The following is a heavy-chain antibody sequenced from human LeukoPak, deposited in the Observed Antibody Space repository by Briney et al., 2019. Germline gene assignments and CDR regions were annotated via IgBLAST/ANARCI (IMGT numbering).Heavy chain of an antibody. Sequence: QPGGSLRLSCAASGFTFSSYAMHWVRQAPGKGLEYVSAISSNGGSTYYANSVKGRFTISRDNSKNTLYLQMGSLRAEDMAVYYCARSGGDIVVVPAAIDYYMDVWGKGTTVTVSS. CDR3: ARSGGDIVVVPAAIDYYMDV. V-gene: IGHV3-64*01. J-gene: IGHJ6*03. CDR2: ISSNGGST. D-gene: IGHD2-2*01. CDR1: GFTFSSYA.